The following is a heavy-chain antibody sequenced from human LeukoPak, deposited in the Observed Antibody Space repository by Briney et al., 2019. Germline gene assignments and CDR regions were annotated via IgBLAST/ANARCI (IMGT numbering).Heavy chain of an antibody. Sequence: SETLSLTCTVSGGSISGHYWSWIRQPPGKGLEWIAYIYYSGSTNYNPSLKSRVTISVDTSKNQFSLQLSSVTAADTDVYYCARVGMGNCSGGSCYSDFDYWGQGTLVTVSS. J-gene: IGHJ4*02. D-gene: IGHD2-15*01. CDR2: IYYSGST. CDR3: ARVGMGNCSGGSCYSDFDY. V-gene: IGHV4-59*11. CDR1: GGSISGHY.